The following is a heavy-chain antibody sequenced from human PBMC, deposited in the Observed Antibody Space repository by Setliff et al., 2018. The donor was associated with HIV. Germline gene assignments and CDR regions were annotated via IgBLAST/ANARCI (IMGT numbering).Heavy chain of an antibody. CDR2: INHTGNT. CDR3: ARLGCVSGGFYKTPGPYYFDY. CDR1: GGSFSGYH. V-gene: IGHV4-34*01. Sequence: SETLSLTCAVYGGSFSGYHWNWIRQFPGKGLEWIGEINHTGNTQYNPSLKSRVTMSEETSKNQFSLKLKSVTAADTAAYYCARLGCVSGGFYKTPGPYYFDYWGQGALVTVS. J-gene: IGHJ4*02. D-gene: IGHD3-10*01.